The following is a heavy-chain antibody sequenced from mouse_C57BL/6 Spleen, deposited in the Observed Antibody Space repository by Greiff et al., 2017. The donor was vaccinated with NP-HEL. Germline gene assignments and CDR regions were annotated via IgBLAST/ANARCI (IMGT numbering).Heavy chain of an antibody. V-gene: IGHV1-55*01. CDR1: GYTFPSYW. D-gene: IGHD1-1*01. Sequence: QVQLQQSGAELVKPGASVQMSCKASGYTFPSYWITWVKQRPGQGLEWIGDIYPGSGSTNYNEQFKSKAILTVDTSSSTAYMQLSSLTSEDSAVYYCTRSYYGSRGDFDYWGQGTTLTVSS. CDR3: TRSYYGSRGDFDY. J-gene: IGHJ2*01. CDR2: IYPGSGST.